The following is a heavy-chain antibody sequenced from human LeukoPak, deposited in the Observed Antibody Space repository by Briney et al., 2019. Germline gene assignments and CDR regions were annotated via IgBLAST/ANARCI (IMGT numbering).Heavy chain of an antibody. D-gene: IGHD5-18*01. CDR1: GFTVSSNY. CDR2: IYSGGST. J-gene: IGHJ4*02. V-gene: IGHV3-53*01. CDR3: ARAGSSGYSCGLLFDY. Sequence: GGSLRLSCAASGFTVSSNYMSWVRQAPGKGLEWVSVIYSGGSTYYADSVKGRFTISRDNSKNTLYLQMNSLRAEDTAVYYCARAGSSGYSCGLLFDYWGQGTLVTVSS.